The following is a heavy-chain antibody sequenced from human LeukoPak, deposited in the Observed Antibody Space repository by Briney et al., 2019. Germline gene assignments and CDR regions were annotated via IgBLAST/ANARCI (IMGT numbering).Heavy chain of an antibody. J-gene: IGHJ6*02. CDR1: GFTFSRFW. CDR2: INQDGSEK. V-gene: IGHV3-7*01. CDR3: ARVSVYCSSTSCPIQYYYGMDV. Sequence: PGGSLRLSGAASGFTFSRFWMTWVRPAQGQGRVGVANINQDGSEKYYVDSVKGRFAISRDNAKNSLYLQMNSLRAEDTAVYYCARVSVYCSSTSCPIQYYYGMDVWGQGTTVTVSS. D-gene: IGHD2-2*01.